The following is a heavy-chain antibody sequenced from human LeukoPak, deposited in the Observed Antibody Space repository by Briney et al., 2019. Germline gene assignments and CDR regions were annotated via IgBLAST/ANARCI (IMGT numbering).Heavy chain of an antibody. Sequence: PSETLSLTCTVSGGSISSYYCSWIRQPPGKGLEWIGYIYYSGRTNYNTSLKSRVTISVDTSQNQLSLKLSSVTAADTAVYYCARVRATLFGVAMDYMDVWGKGTSVTVSS. J-gene: IGHJ6*03. D-gene: IGHD3-3*01. V-gene: IGHV4-59*08. CDR1: GGSISSYY. CDR2: IYYSGRT. CDR3: ARVRATLFGVAMDYMDV.